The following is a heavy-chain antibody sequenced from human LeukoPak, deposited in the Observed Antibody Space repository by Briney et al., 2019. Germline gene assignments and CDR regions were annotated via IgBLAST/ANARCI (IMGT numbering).Heavy chain of an antibody. V-gene: IGHV4-59*01. D-gene: IGHD6-13*01. Sequence: SETLSLTCTVSGGSISSYYWSWILQPPGKGLEWIGYIYYSGSTNYNPSLKSRVTISVDTSKNQFSLKLSSVTAADTAVYYCARTPGIAAAGRVFDYWGQGTLVTVSS. J-gene: IGHJ4*02. CDR1: GGSISSYY. CDR2: IYYSGST. CDR3: ARTPGIAAAGRVFDY.